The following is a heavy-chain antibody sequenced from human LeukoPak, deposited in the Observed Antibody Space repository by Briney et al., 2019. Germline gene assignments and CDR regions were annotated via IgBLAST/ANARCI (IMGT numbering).Heavy chain of an antibody. CDR1: GFTFSSYW. D-gene: IGHD6-19*01. Sequence: GGSLRLSCAASGFTFSSYWMYWVRQAPGKGLVWVSRIDTDGSITSYADSVKGRFTISRDNSKNTLYLQMNSLRAEDTAVYYCAKNWGATYSSPFDYWGQGTLVTVSS. V-gene: IGHV3-74*01. CDR3: AKNWGATYSSPFDY. CDR2: IDTDGSIT. J-gene: IGHJ4*02.